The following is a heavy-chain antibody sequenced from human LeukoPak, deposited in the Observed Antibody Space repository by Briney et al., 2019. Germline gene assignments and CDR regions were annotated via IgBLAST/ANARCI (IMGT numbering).Heavy chain of an antibody. CDR1: GFTLSFYA. D-gene: IGHD3-16*01. J-gene: IGHJ3*02. V-gene: IGHV3-30-3*01. CDR3: AKGGRTVRDAFDI. CDR2: ISYDGSNK. Sequence: GRSLRLSCAASGFTLSFYAMHWVRQTPGKGLEWVAVISYDGSNKYYADSVKGRFTISRDNSKNTLYLQMNSLRAEDTAVYYCAKGGRTVRDAFDIWGQGTMVTVSS.